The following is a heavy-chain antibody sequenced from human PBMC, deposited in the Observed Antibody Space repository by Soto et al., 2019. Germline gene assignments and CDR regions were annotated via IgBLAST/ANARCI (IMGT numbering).Heavy chain of an antibody. CDR3: ARGIFGSVTANHY. V-gene: IGHV3-74*01. CDR1: GFTFSGSW. J-gene: IGHJ4*02. CDR2: INGDGRGT. D-gene: IGHD3-3*01. Sequence: EVQLVESGGGLVQPGGSLRLSCAASGFTFSGSWMHWVRQAPGKGLVWVSRINGDGRGTSYADFVKGRFTISRDDAKKTVFLQMNGLRAEDRAVYYCARGIFGSVTANHYWGQGTLVTVSS.